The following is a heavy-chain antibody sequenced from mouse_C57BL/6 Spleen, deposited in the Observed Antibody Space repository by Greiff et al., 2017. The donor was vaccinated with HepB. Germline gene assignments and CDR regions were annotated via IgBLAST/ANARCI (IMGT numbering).Heavy chain of an antibody. V-gene: IGHV14-4*01. CDR3: TTKRLRRGIAY. J-gene: IGHJ3*01. Sequence: VQLKQSGAELVRPGASVKLSCTASGFNIKDDYMHWVKQRPEQGLEWIGWIDPENGDTEYASKFQGKATITADTSSNTAYLQLSSLTSEDTAVYYCTTKRLRRGIAYWGQGTLVTVSA. CDR2: IDPENGDT. D-gene: IGHD2-4*01. CDR1: GFNIKDDY.